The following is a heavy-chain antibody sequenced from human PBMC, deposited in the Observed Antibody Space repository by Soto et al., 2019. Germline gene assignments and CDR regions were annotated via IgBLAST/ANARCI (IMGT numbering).Heavy chain of an antibody. J-gene: IGHJ4*02. Sequence: EVQILESGGGLIQPGESLRLSCAASGFTFSTYTMSWVRQAPEKGLEWVSSISASGGSTYHADSVKGRFTIFRDNSNNTLFLHMSRLRADDTAVYYCAIEVAVGLFDYWGQGTLVTVSS. CDR2: ISASGGST. CDR1: GFTFSTYT. CDR3: AIEVAVGLFDY. D-gene: IGHD6-19*01. V-gene: IGHV3-23*01.